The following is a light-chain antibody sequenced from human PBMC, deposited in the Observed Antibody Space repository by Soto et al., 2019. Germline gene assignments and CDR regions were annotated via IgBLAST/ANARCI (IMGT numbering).Light chain of an antibody. J-gene: IGKJ5*01. CDR3: QQRTRWPMT. V-gene: IGKV3-11*01. Sequence: EIVLTQSPATLSLSPGERVTLSCRASQSVSNSLAWYQQKPGQPPRLLIYDVSNRATGIPARFSGSGSGTDFTLTITSLEPEDFAVYYCQQRTRWPMTFGQGTRLEIK. CDR2: DVS. CDR1: QSVSNS.